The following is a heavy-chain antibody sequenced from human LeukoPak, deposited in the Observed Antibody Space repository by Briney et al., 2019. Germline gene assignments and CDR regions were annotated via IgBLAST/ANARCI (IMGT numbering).Heavy chain of an antibody. V-gene: IGHV3-74*01. CDR2: ISRDGRGT. Sequence: PGGPLRLSCAASGFTFSNYWMHWVRQGPGKGLEWVSRISRDGRGTDYADSVKGRFTISRDNAKNTLYLQMNSLRVEDMAVYYCARDGDVYNFDYWGQGNLWTVSS. J-gene: IGHJ4*02. CDR1: GFTFSNYW. D-gene: IGHD5-24*01. CDR3: ARDGDVYNFDY.